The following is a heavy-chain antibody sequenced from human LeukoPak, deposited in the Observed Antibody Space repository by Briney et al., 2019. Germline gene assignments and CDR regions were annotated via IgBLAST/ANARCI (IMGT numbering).Heavy chain of an antibody. V-gene: IGHV3-23*01. CDR2: ISGSGTTR. Sequence: GGSLRLSCAASGFTFSSYAMRWVRQAPGKGLEWVSAISGSGTTRYYADSVKGWFTISRDNSKSTLYLQMNNLRAEDTAVYYCAKTAEAAAYYFDSWGQGTLVTVSS. D-gene: IGHD6-13*01. CDR3: AKTAEAAAYYFDS. CDR1: GFTFSSYA. J-gene: IGHJ4*02.